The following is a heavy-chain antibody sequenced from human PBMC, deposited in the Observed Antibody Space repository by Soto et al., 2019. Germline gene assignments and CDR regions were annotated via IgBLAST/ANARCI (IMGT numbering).Heavy chain of an antibody. CDR1: GYTFTSYY. CDR3: ARGAGCSRGRCYYRGGYFDY. V-gene: IGHV1-46*01. J-gene: IGHJ4*02. Sequence: ASVKVSCKASGYTFTSYYMHWVRQAPGQGLEWMGIINPSGGSTSYAQKFQGRVTMTRDTSTSTVYMELSSLRSEDTAVYYCARGAGCSRGRCYYRGGYFDYWGQGTLVPVSS. CDR2: INPSGGST. D-gene: IGHD2-15*01.